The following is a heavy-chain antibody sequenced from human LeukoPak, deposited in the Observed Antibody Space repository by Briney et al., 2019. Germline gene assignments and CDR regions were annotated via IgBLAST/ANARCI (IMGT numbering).Heavy chain of an antibody. D-gene: IGHD1-26*01. CDR3: ARDGRLGGRYSSVGGFDP. CDR2: IYYSGST. J-gene: IGHJ5*02. Sequence: PSETLSLTCSVSGGSVSSADHYWSWIRQPPGKGLEWFGYIYYSGSTNYNPSLKSRVTISVDTSKNQFSLKLSSVTAADPAVYYCARDGRLGGRYSSVGGFDPWGQGTLVTVSS. V-gene: IGHV4-61*08. CDR1: GGSVSSADHY.